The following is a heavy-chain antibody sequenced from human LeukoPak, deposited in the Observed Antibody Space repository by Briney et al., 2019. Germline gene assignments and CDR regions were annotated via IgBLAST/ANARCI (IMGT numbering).Heavy chain of an antibody. CDR2: INHDGSEK. D-gene: IGHD3-3*01. J-gene: IGHJ6*02. V-gene: IGHV3-7*01. CDR1: GFTFSSYS. CDR3: ARTNTETYDFWTGYYRPSNYHYGLDV. Sequence: GGSLRLSCAASGFTFSSYSMNWVRQAPGKGLEWVAKINHDGSEKYYVDSVKGRFTISRDNAQNSFYLQMNSLRAEDTAVYYCARTNTETYDFWTGYYRPSNYHYGLDVWGQGTTVIVSS.